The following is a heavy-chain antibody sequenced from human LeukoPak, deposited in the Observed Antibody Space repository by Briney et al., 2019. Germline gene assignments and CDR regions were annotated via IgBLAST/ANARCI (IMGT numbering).Heavy chain of an antibody. Sequence: GASVTVSCKASGYTFTSYAMHWVRQAPGQRLEWMGWINAGNGNTKYSQKFQGRVTITRDTSASTAYMELSSLRSEDTAVYYCARGPYSSGWSPTYFDYWGQGTLVTVSS. CDR2: INAGNGNT. V-gene: IGHV1-3*01. CDR3: ARGPYSSGWSPTYFDY. J-gene: IGHJ4*02. D-gene: IGHD6-19*01. CDR1: GYTFTSYA.